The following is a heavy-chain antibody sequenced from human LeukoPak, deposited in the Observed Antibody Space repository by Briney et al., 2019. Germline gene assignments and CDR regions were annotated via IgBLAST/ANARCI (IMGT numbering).Heavy chain of an antibody. CDR1: GFTFSDYY. CDR3: ARDNDYDILTGYYRGGYHDY. Sequence: GGSLRLSCAASGFTFSDYYRSWIRQAPGAGLEWVSYISSSRSYTNYPDSVKGRFTISRDNAKNSLYLQMNSLRAEDTAVYYCARDNDYDILTGYYRGGYHDYWGQGTLVTVSS. V-gene: IGHV3-11*06. D-gene: IGHD3-9*01. CDR2: ISSSRSYT. J-gene: IGHJ4*02.